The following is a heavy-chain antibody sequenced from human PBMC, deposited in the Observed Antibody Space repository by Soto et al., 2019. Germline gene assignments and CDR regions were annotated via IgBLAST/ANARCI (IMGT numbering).Heavy chain of an antibody. J-gene: IGHJ4*02. CDR1: XXXXXXXX. CDR2: IKQDGSEK. Sequence: EVQLVESGGGLVQPGGSXXXXXXXXXXXXXXXXXXXXRQAPGKGLEWVANIKQDGSEKYYVDSVKGRFTISRDNAKNSLYLQMNSLRAEDTAVYYCARGFGRPWGQGTLVTVSS. CDR3: ARGFGRP. V-gene: IGHV3-7*01. D-gene: IGHD3-10*01.